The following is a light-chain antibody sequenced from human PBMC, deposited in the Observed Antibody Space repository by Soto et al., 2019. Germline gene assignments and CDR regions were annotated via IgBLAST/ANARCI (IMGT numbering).Light chain of an antibody. CDR3: SSYPSTNHVV. CDR1: SSVVGGYNY. J-gene: IGLJ2*01. CDR2: EVT. Sequence: QSVLTQPASVSGSPGQSITISCTGTSSVVGGYNYVSWYQQHPGKAPKLVIYEVTKRPSGVSNRFSGSKSGNTASLTISGLQAEDETDYYCSSYPSTNHVVFGGGTKVTVL. V-gene: IGLV2-14*01.